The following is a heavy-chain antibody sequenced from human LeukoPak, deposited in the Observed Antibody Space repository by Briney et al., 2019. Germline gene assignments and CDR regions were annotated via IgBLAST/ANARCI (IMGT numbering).Heavy chain of an antibody. D-gene: IGHD1-26*01. CDR2: VYRSGST. J-gene: IGHJ4*02. Sequence: SETLSLGCSVSGYSIKSGYYWSWIRQSPGKGPEWIGSVYRSGSTSYNPSLQSRVSISVDTPKNQFSLIMTSVTAADTAVYYCARVGSIVAAYYYFDYWGQGILVTVSS. CDR1: GYSIKSGYY. CDR3: ARVGSIVAAYYYFDY. V-gene: IGHV4-38-2*02.